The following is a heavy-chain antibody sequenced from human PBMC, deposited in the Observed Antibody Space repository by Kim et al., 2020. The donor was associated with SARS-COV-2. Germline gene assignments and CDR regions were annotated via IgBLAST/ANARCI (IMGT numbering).Heavy chain of an antibody. Sequence: SETLSLTCTVSGGSISSYYWSWIRQPPGKGLEWIGYIYYSGSTNYNPSLKSRVTISVDTSKNQFSLKLSSVTAADTAVYYCARRNGYASFPFDIWGQGTMVTVSS. J-gene: IGHJ3*02. CDR3: ARRNGYASFPFDI. V-gene: IGHV4-59*08. CDR2: IYYSGST. D-gene: IGHD5-12*01. CDR1: GGSISSYY.